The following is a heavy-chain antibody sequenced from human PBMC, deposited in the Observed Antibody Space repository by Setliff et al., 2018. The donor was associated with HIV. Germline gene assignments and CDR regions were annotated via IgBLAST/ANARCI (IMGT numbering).Heavy chain of an antibody. CDR1: GGSISSGGYY. J-gene: IGHJ3*01. CDR3: ARVQMAYAAFDV. D-gene: IGHD4-17*01. CDR2: IYYTGSS. Sequence: SETLSLTCTVSGGSISSGGYYWSWIRQHPGKGLEWIGHIYYTGSSDNNPSLKSRVTLSVDTSKHQFSLKLSSVTAADTAVYYCARVQMAYAAFDVWGQGTMVTVSS. V-gene: IGHV4-61*08.